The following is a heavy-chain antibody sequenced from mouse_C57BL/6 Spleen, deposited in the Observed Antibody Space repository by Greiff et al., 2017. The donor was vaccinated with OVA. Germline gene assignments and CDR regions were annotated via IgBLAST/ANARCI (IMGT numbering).Heavy chain of an antibody. Sequence: QVQLQQPGAELVRPGSSVKLSCKASGYTFTSYWMHWVKQRPIQGLEWIGNIDPSDSETHYNQKFKDKATLTVDKSSSTAYMQLSSLTSEDSAVYYCARRGYGSRNYFDDWGQGTTLTVSS. CDR2: IDPSDSET. CDR3: ARRGYGSRNYFDD. CDR1: GYTFTSYW. V-gene: IGHV1-52*01. J-gene: IGHJ2*01. D-gene: IGHD1-1*01.